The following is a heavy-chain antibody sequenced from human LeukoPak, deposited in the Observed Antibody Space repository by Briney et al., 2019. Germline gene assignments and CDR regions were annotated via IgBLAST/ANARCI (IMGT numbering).Heavy chain of an antibody. D-gene: IGHD1-26*01. J-gene: IGHJ4*02. CDR1: GFTFSDHY. Sequence: GGSLRLSCAAAGFTFSDHYMTWIRQAPGKALEWVLYISPDGTTSYYADSLKGRFTVSRDNAKNSLYLQMNSLSAEDTAVYFCARGQWGLDYWGQGALVTVSS. CDR2: ISPDGTTS. CDR3: ARGQWGLDY. V-gene: IGHV3-11*01.